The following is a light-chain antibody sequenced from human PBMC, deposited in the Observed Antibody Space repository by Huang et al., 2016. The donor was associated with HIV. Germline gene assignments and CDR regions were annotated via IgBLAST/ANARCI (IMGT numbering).Light chain of an antibody. CDR2: GAS. Sequence: EVVMTQSPATLSVSPRERVTLSCRASQNVNTNLAWYQKRPGQTPRLLIYGASTRATGSPARFSGSGSGTEFTLTISSLQSEDFAVYYCQQYNNWLLTFGGGTRVDI. CDR1: QNVNTN. J-gene: IGKJ4*01. CDR3: QQYNNWLLT. V-gene: IGKV3-15*01.